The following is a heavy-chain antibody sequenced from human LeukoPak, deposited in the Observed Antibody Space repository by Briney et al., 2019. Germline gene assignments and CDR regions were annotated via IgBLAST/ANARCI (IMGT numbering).Heavy chain of an antibody. Sequence: GGSLRLSCAASGFSFRTYAMTWVRQAPGKGLEWVSGISASSVSTHYADSVKGRFTISRVNSKNTLYLQMNSLRAEDTAIYYCAKGIYGDYALDSWGQGTLVTVSS. D-gene: IGHD4-17*01. J-gene: IGHJ4*02. CDR1: GFSFRTYA. CDR2: ISASSVST. CDR3: AKGIYGDYALDS. V-gene: IGHV3-23*01.